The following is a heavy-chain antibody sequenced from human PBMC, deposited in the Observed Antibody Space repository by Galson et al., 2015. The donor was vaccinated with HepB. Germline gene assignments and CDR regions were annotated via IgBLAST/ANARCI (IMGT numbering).Heavy chain of an antibody. Sequence: SVKVSCKVSGYTLTELSMHWVRQAPGKGLEWMGGFDPEDGETIYAQKFQGRVTMTEDTSTDTAYMELSSLRSEDTAVYYCATDSDGSGSEGMDVWGQGTTVTVSS. CDR2: FDPEDGET. V-gene: IGHV1-24*01. CDR1: GYTLTELS. J-gene: IGHJ6*02. CDR3: ATDSDGSGSEGMDV. D-gene: IGHD3-10*01.